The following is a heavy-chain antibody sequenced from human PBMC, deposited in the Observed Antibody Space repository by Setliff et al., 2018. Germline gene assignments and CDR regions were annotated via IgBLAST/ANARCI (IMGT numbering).Heavy chain of an antibody. V-gene: IGHV4-59*01. CDR2: VYYNGAA. D-gene: IGHD5-12*01. J-gene: IGHJ4*03. CDR1: GGSLSTYY. Sequence: SETLSLTCTVSGGSLSTYYWSWIRQSPGRGLEYIGYVYYNGAADYSPSLKSRVPLSVDTSKNQFSLKLTSVTAADTAVYYCARGGTFRYFDYWG. CDR3: ARGGTFRYFDY.